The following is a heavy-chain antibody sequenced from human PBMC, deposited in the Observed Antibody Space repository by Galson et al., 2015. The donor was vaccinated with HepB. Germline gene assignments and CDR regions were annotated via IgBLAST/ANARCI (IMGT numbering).Heavy chain of an antibody. CDR2: INPSGGST. CDR1: GYIFTSYY. Sequence: SVKVSCKASGYIFTSYYMHWVRQAPGQGLEWMGIINPSGGSTSYAQKFQGRVTMTRDTSTSRVYMELSSLRSEDTAVYYYARDADNWFDPWGQGTLVTVSS. CDR3: ARDADNWFDP. J-gene: IGHJ5*02. V-gene: IGHV1-46*01.